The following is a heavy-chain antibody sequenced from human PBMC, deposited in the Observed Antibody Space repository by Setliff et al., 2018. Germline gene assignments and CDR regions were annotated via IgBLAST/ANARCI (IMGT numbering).Heavy chain of an antibody. D-gene: IGHD6-19*01. CDR1: GGSISSYY. CDR2: IYIGGSV. V-gene: IGHV4-4*07. Sequence: SETLSLTCTVSGGSISSYYWSWIRQPAGKGLEWIGHIYIGGSVNYNPSLKSRVTMSIDTSKNQFSLKLNSVTAADMAVYYCAREQWLDPPGYYYMDVWAKGTTVTVSS. CDR3: AREQWLDPPGYYYMDV. J-gene: IGHJ6*03.